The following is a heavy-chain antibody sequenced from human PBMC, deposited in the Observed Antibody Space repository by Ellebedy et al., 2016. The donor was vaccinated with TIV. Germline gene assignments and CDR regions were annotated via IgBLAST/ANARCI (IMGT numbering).Heavy chain of an antibody. D-gene: IGHD3-22*01. V-gene: IGHV3-7*04. CDR2: VKQDGSQK. CDR1: GFTFSNYW. Sequence: GESLKISCAASGFTFSNYWMNWVRLAPGKGLEWVANVKQDGSQKNYVDSVKGRFTISRDNAKNSVYLQMNSLRAEDTALYFCARGEDYDSSSSCDYWGPGTLVTVSS. J-gene: IGHJ4*02. CDR3: ARGEDYDSSSSCDY.